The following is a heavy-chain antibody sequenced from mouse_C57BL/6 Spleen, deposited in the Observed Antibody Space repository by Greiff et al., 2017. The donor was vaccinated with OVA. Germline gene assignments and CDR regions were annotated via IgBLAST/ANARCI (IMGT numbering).Heavy chain of an antibody. CDR3: ARPYDYDGAWFAY. V-gene: IGHV2-6*03. CDR1: GFSLTSYG. J-gene: IGHJ3*01. D-gene: IGHD2-4*01. Sequence: ESGPGLVAPSQSLSITCTVSGFSLTSYGVHWVRQPPGKGLEWLVVIWSDGSTTYNSALKSRLSISKDNSKSQVFLKMNSLQTDDTAMYYCARPYDYDGAWFAYWGQGTLVTVSA. CDR2: IWSDGST.